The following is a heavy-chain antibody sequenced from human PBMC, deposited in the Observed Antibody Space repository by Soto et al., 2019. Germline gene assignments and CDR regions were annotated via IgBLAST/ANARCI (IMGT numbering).Heavy chain of an antibody. V-gene: IGHV3-23*01. Sequence: EVQLLESGGGLVQPGGSLRLSCATSGFTFSSYAMTWVRQAPGKGLEWVSTISGSGSNTYYADSVKGRFTISRDKSKNTLYMQMNSLRVEDTAIYYCEKVRPSVDYWGQGTLVTVSS. D-gene: IGHD6-25*01. CDR1: GFTFSSYA. CDR2: ISGSGSNT. CDR3: EKVRPSVDY. J-gene: IGHJ4*02.